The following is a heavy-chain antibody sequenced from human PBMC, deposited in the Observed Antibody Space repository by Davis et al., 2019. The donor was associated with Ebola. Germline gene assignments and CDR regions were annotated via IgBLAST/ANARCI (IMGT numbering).Heavy chain of an antibody. D-gene: IGHD3-22*01. J-gene: IGHJ4*02. CDR2: ISAYNGNT. CDR3: ARGRTAYYYDSSGYGREKDFDY. Sequence: ASVKVSCKASGYTFTTYGISWVRQAPGQGLEWMGWISAYNGNTNYTQKLQGRVIMTTDTSTSTAYMELSSLRSEDTAVYYCARGRTAYYYDSSGYGREKDFDYWGQGTLVTVSS. CDR1: GYTFTTYG. V-gene: IGHV1-18*01.